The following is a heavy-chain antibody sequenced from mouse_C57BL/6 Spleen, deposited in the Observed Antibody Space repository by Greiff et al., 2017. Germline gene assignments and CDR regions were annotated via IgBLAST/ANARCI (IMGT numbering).Heavy chain of an antibody. CDR1: GFSFTSYG. Sequence: VKLMESGPGLVQPSQSLPITCTASGFSFTSYGVHWVRQSPGKGLEWLGVIWSGGSTDYNTALISSLSTSKDNSKSQVFFRMNSLQADDTAIYYCARALTGRGYFDYWGQGTTLTVSS. D-gene: IGHD4-1*01. V-gene: IGHV2-2*01. CDR2: IWSGGST. CDR3: ARALTGRGYFDY. J-gene: IGHJ2*01.